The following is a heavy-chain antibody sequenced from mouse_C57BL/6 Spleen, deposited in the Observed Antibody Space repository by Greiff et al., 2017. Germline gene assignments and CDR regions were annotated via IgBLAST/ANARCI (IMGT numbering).Heavy chain of an antibody. CDR2: ISDGGSYT. CDR1: GFTFSSYA. D-gene: IGHD1-1*01. CDR3: AREVGSSYWYFDV. V-gene: IGHV5-4*01. Sequence: EVNLVESGGGLVKPGGSLKLSCAASGFTFSSYAMSWVRQTPEKRLEWVATISDGGSYTYYPDNVKGRFTISRDNAKNNLYLQMSHLKSEDTAMYYCAREVGSSYWYFDVWGTGTTVTVSS. J-gene: IGHJ1*03.